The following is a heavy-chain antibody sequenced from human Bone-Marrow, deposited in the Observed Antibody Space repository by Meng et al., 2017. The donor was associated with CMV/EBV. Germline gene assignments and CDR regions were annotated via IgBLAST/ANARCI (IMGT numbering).Heavy chain of an antibody. CDR3: ARAASSGGYYYYYGMDV. J-gene: IGHJ6*01. CDR2: IYYSGST. V-gene: IGHV4-59*01. CDR1: GGSISSYY. D-gene: IGHD6-6*01. Sequence: ESLKISCTVSGGSISSYYWSWIRQPPGKGLEWIGYIYYSGSTNYNPSLKSRVTISVDTSKNQFSLKLSSVTAADTAVYYCARAASSGGYYYYYGMDVWGQGNTVNVDS.